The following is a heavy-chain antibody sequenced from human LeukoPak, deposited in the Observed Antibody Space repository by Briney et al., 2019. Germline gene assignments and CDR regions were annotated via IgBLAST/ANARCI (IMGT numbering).Heavy chain of an antibody. J-gene: IGHJ3*02. Sequence: GESLKISCKGSGYSFTSYWISWVRQMPGKGLEWMGRIDPSDSYTNYSPSFQGRVTISADKSISTAYLQWSSLKASDTAMYYCARPSTYYYDSSGYDNDAFDIWGQGTMVTVSS. CDR1: GYSFTSYW. V-gene: IGHV5-10-1*01. D-gene: IGHD3-22*01. CDR2: IDPSDSYT. CDR3: ARPSTYYYDSSGYDNDAFDI.